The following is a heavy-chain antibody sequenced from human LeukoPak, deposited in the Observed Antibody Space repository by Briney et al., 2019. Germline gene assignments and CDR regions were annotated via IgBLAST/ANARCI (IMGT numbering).Heavy chain of an antibody. CDR1: GFTFSSYA. CDR3: ANIRGVITEVDY. D-gene: IGHD3-10*01. Sequence: GRSLRLSCAASGFTFSSYAMHWVRQAPGKGLEWVAVISYDGSNKYYADSVKGRFTTSRDNSKNTLYLQMNSLRAEDTAVYYCANIRGVITEVDYWGQGTLVTVSS. J-gene: IGHJ4*02. V-gene: IGHV3-30*04. CDR2: ISYDGSNK.